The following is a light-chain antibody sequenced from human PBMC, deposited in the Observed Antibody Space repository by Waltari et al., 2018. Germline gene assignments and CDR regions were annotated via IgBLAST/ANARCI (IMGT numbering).Light chain of an antibody. J-gene: IGLJ3*02. CDR1: SSDVGRYNL. Sequence: QSALTQPASVPGSPGQSITISCTGTSSDVGRYNLVSWYHQHPGKAPKLMIYEGSKRPSGVSNRFSGSKSGNTASLTISGLQAEDEADYYCCSYAGSSTWVFGGGTKLTVL. CDR2: EGS. CDR3: CSYAGSSTWV. V-gene: IGLV2-23*01.